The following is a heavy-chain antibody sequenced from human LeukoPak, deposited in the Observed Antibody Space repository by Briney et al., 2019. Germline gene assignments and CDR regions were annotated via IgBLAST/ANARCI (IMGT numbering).Heavy chain of an antibody. Sequence: GGSLRLSCAASGFTFSSYAMYWVRQAPGKGLEWASGIFGSGGSTHYADSVKGRFTISRDNSKNTVYLQMNSLRAEDTAVYYCAKTTTGYSSGRYPGWPVDYWGQGTLVTVSS. CDR3: AKTTTGYSSGRYPGWPVDY. J-gene: IGHJ4*02. D-gene: IGHD6-19*01. CDR1: GFTFSSYA. V-gene: IGHV3-23*01. CDR2: IFGSGGST.